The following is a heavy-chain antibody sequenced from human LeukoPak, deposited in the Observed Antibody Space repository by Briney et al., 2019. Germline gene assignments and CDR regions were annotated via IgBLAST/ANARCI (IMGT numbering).Heavy chain of an antibody. CDR3: ARDGKTWEMATITLDY. Sequence: TPGGSLRLSCAASGFTFSSYSMNWVRQAPGKGLEWVSPISSSSSYIYYADSVKGRFTISRDNAKNSLYLQMNSLRAGDTAVYYCARDGKTWEMATITLDYWGQGTLVTVSS. J-gene: IGHJ4*02. V-gene: IGHV3-21*01. CDR1: GFTFSSYS. D-gene: IGHD5-24*01. CDR2: ISSSSSYI.